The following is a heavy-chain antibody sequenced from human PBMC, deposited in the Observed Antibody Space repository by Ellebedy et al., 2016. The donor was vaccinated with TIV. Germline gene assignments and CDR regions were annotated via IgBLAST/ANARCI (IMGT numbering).Heavy chain of an antibody. D-gene: IGHD3-10*01. CDR1: GYTLTDLS. J-gene: IGHJ3*02. Sequence: ASVKVSXXVSGYTLTDLSMHWVRQAPGKGLEWMGGFDPEDGETIYAQKFQGRVTMTEDTSTDTAYMELSSLRSEDTAVYYCATTNIFGEHHDAFDIWGQGTMVTVSS. CDR3: ATTNIFGEHHDAFDI. CDR2: FDPEDGET. V-gene: IGHV1-24*01.